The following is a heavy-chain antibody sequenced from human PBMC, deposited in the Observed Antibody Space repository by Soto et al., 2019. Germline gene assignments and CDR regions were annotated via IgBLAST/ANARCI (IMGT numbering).Heavy chain of an antibody. CDR3: AREFLYYVSSDSYLDY. Sequence: SQTLSLTCAISGDSASGNSDAWNWIRQSPSRCLEWLGRTYYRSRWYNDYAVSVKSRITVTPDTSKNQFSLHLNSVTPEDTAVYYCAREFLYYVSSDSYLDYWGQGALVTVSS. D-gene: IGHD3-16*01. J-gene: IGHJ4*02. CDR2: TYYRSRWYN. V-gene: IGHV6-1*01. CDR1: GDSASGNSDA.